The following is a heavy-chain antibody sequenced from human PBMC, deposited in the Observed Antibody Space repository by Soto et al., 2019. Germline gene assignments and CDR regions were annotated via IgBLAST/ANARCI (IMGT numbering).Heavy chain of an antibody. CDR1: GGTFSSYA. J-gene: IGHJ6*02. D-gene: IGHD6-13*01. V-gene: IGHV1-69*13. CDR3: ARVSRYSSSWYALDYYYGMDV. CDR2: IIPIFGTA. Sequence: GASVKVSCKASGGTFSSYAISWVRQAPGQGLEWMGGIIPIFGTANYAQKFQGRVTITADESTSTAYMELSSLRSEDTAVYYCARVSRYSSSWYALDYYYGMDVWGQGTTVTVSS.